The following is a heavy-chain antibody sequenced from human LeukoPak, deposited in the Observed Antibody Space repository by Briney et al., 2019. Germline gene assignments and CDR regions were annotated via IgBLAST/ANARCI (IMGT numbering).Heavy chain of an antibody. Sequence: PGGSLRLSCAASGFTFSSYWMSWVRQAPGKGLEWVANIKQDGSEKYYVDSVKGRFTISRDNAKNSLYLQMDSLRAEDTAVYYCAREPSYTSSWYTSCDYWGQGTLVTVSP. CDR2: IKQDGSEK. V-gene: IGHV3-7*01. D-gene: IGHD6-13*01. J-gene: IGHJ4*02. CDR3: AREPSYTSSWYTSCDY. CDR1: GFTFSSYW.